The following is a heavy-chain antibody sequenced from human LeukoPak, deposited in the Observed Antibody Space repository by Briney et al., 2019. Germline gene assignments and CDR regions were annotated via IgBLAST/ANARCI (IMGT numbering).Heavy chain of an antibody. CDR1: GFTISSYF. CDR3: AKGAYDYIEVAYFDY. J-gene: IGHJ4*02. D-gene: IGHD5-12*01. Sequence: GGSLRLFCAASGFTISSYFMSWVRQAPGKGLEWVSGIIGSGGSTYYADSVKGRFTISRDNSKNTLYLQVNSLTAEDTAVYYCAKGAYDYIEVAYFDYWGQGTLVTVSS. V-gene: IGHV3-23*01. CDR2: IIGSGGST.